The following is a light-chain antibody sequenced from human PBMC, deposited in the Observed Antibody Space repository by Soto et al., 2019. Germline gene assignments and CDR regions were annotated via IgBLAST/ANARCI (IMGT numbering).Light chain of an antibody. Sequence: QSVLTQPASVSGSPGQSITISCTGSSSDVGGYNFVSWYQHHPGKAPKLILYEVTTRPSGVSSRFSGSKSGNTASLTISGLQADDEASYYCSSYTSSKTPDVCGTGTKGTVL. CDR3: SSYTSSKTPDV. J-gene: IGLJ1*01. CDR1: SSDVGGYNF. CDR2: EVT. V-gene: IGLV2-14*01.